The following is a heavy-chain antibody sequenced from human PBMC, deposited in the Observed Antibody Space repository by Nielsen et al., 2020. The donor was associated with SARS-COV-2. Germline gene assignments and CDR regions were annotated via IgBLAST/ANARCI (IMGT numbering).Heavy chain of an antibody. J-gene: IGHJ6*02. Sequence: SETLSLTCTVSGGSIGSRTYYWGWIRQPPGKGLEWIGSVYYSGNTYYNSSFKSRVTISVDASRSHFSLRLSSVTAADTAVYYCARRGGTTSSGRSAFYYGVDVWGQGATVTVSS. CDR1: GGSIGSRTYY. D-gene: IGHD1-14*01. CDR3: ARRGGTTSSGRSAFYYGVDV. CDR2: VYYSGNT. V-gene: IGHV4-39*01.